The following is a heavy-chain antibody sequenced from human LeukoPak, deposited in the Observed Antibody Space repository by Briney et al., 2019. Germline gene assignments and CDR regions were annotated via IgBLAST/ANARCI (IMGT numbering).Heavy chain of an antibody. CDR3: ARGPWRFPSSSSEYWFDP. CDR1: GFTFSSYW. V-gene: IGHV3-7*01. CDR2: IKQDGSEK. D-gene: IGHD6-13*01. Sequence: GGSLRLSCAASGFTFSSYWMSWVRQAPGKRLEWVSNIKQDGSEKYYVDSVKGRFTISRDNAKNSLYLQMNSLRAEDTAVYYCARGPWRFPSSSSEYWFDPWGQGTLVTVSS. J-gene: IGHJ5*02.